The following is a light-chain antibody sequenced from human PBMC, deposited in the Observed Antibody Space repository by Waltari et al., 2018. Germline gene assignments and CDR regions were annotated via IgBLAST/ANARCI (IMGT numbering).Light chain of an antibody. CDR2: AAS. V-gene: IGKV1-39*01. Sequence: DIQMPQSPSSPPASVGDHVTITCRASQSISSYLNWYQQKPGKTPKLLIYAASSVQSGVPSRFSGSGSGTDFTLTISSLQPEDCATYYCQQSYSTPYTFGQGTKLEIK. CDR1: QSISSY. CDR3: QQSYSTPYT. J-gene: IGKJ2*01.